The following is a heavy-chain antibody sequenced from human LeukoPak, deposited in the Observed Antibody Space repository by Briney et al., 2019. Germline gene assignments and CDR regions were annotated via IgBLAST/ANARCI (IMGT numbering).Heavy chain of an antibody. D-gene: IGHD5-12*01. CDR1: GGSIRSSYYY. CDR2: IYDSGST. J-gene: IGHJ4*02. V-gene: IGHV4-39*01. Sequence: SETLSLTCTVSGGSIRSSYYYWGWIRQPPGKGLEWIGSIYDSGSTYYNPSLKSRVTISVDTSKNQFSLKLSSVTAADTAVYYCARVGEYSGYDSDYWGQGTLVTVSS. CDR3: ARVGEYSGYDSDY.